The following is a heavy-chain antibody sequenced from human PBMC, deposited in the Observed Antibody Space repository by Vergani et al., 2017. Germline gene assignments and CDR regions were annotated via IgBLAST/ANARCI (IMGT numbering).Heavy chain of an antibody. D-gene: IGHD6-13*01. CDR1: GFTFSSYA. Sequence: EVQLLESGGGLVQPGGSLRLSCAASGFTFSSYAMSWVRQAPGKGLEWVSAISGSVGSTYYADSVKGRFTISRDNSKNTLYLQMNSLTAEDTAVYYCAQVFLAPGPFSIHSSSLRDYYYYYYMDVWGKGTTVTVSS. CDR2: ISGSVGST. J-gene: IGHJ6*03. V-gene: IGHV3-23*01. CDR3: AQVFLAPGPFSIHSSSLRDYYYYYYMDV.